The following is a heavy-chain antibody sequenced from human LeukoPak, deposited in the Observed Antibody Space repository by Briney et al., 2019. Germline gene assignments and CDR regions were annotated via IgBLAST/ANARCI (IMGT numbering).Heavy chain of an antibody. CDR3: ARKHYESSDNWSDP. D-gene: IGHD3-22*01. Sequence: GASVKVSCKTSGYSFTGYYLHWVRQAPGQGLEWMGRINPNSGGTKYAEKFQGRVTMTRDTSINTAYLELSSLRSDDTAIYYCARKHYESSDNWSDPWGQGTLVTVSS. V-gene: IGHV1-2*06. J-gene: IGHJ5*02. CDR2: INPNSGGT. CDR1: GYSFTGYY.